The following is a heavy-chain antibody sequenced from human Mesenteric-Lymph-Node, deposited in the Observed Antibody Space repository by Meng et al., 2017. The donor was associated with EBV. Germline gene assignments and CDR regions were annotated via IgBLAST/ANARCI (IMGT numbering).Heavy chain of an antibody. CDR2: VDNDGSTT. Sequence: VQLVEAGGGLVQPGASLGLSCEGSGFTFKTYWLHWVRQAPGKGLVWVSRVDNDGSTTKYADSVKGRFTISRDNAKKTLYLQMNSLGVEDTAVYYCARESNGYEFDYWGQGTLVTVSS. J-gene: IGHJ4*02. D-gene: IGHD5-12*01. CDR3: ARESNGYEFDY. V-gene: IGHV3-74*03. CDR1: GFTFKTYW.